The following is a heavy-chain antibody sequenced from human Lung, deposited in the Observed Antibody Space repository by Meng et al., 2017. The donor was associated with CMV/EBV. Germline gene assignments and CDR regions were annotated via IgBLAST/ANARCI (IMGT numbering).Heavy chain of an antibody. CDR3: ARLFHTSLGTNYYYGMDV. CDR2: INPNTGDT. Sequence: ASXXVSXKASGYTFTGYNIHWVRQAPGQGLEWMGWINPNTGDTNYAQKFQGRVTLTGDTSISTAYMELSRLKSDDTAVFFCARLFHTSLGTNYYYGMDVLGQGXTVTVSS. J-gene: IGHJ6*02. D-gene: IGHD3/OR15-3a*01. CDR1: GYTFTGYN. V-gene: IGHV1-2*02.